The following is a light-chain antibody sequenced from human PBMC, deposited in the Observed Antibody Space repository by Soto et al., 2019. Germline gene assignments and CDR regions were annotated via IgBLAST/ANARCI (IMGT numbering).Light chain of an antibody. CDR1: DSDIGLYYY. Sequence: ALTQPASVSGSPGQSITISCSGSDSDIGLYYYVSWYQHHPGNPPKLIIHEVNKRPSGVSDRFSGSKSDDTASLTISGLRAEDEADYYCSSYTSRSTWLFGGGTKLTVL. V-gene: IGLV2-14*01. CDR2: EVN. CDR3: SSYTSRSTWL. J-gene: IGLJ2*01.